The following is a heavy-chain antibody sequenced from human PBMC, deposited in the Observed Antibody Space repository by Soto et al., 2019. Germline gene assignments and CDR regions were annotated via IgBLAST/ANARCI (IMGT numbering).Heavy chain of an antibody. Sequence: GGSLRLSCAASGFTFSSYAMHWVRQAPGKGLEWVAVISYDGSNKYYADSVKGRFTISRDNSKNTLYLQMNSLRAEDTAVYYCARDSRGRKYYDSSGYYYAEAGSLYWGQGTLVTVSS. D-gene: IGHD3-22*01. CDR1: GFTFSSYA. CDR2: ISYDGSNK. J-gene: IGHJ4*02. CDR3: ARDSRGRKYYDSSGYYYAEAGSLY. V-gene: IGHV3-30-3*01.